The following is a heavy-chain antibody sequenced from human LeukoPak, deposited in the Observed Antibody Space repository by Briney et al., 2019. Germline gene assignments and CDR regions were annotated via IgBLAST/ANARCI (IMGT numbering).Heavy chain of an antibody. CDR1: GFTFSTYG. CDR3: AREDASSLDV. Sequence: GGSLRLSCAASGFTFSTYGMHWVRQAPGKGLEWVSSISSSSTYTYHADSVKGRFTISRDNAKNSLYLQMNSLRAEDTAVYYCAREDASSLDVWGKGTTVTVSS. CDR2: ISSSSTYT. D-gene: IGHD3-10*01. V-gene: IGHV3-21*01. J-gene: IGHJ6*04.